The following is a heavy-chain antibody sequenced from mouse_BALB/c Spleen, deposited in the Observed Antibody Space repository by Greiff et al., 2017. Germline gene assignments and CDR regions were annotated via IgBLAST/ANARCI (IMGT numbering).Heavy chain of an antibody. J-gene: IGHJ2*01. V-gene: IGHV1S81*02. CDR1: GYTFTSYW. CDR2: INPSNGRT. D-gene: IGHD2-14*01. Sequence: QVQLQQPGAELVKPGASVKLSCKASGYTFTSYWMHWVKQRPGQGLEWIGEINPSNGRTNYNEKFKSKATLTVDKSSSTAYMQLSSLTSEDSAVYYCARGDYRYGVDYWGQGTTLTVSS. CDR3: ARGDYRYGVDY.